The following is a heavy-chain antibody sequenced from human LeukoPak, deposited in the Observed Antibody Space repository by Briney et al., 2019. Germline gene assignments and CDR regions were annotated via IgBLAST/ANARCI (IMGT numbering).Heavy chain of an antibody. Sequence: GGSLRLSCAASGFTVSSNYMSWVRQAPGKGLECVSIIYSGGSAYYADSVRGRFTISRDNSKNTLYLQMNSLRAEDTAAYYCAGSAAVALGAFDIWGQGTMVTVSS. CDR1: GFTVSSNY. CDR2: IYSGGSA. J-gene: IGHJ3*02. D-gene: IGHD6-19*01. CDR3: AGSAAVALGAFDI. V-gene: IGHV3-53*01.